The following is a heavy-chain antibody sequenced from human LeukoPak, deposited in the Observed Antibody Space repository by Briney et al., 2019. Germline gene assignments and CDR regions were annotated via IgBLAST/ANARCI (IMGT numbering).Heavy chain of an antibody. Sequence: ASVKVSCKASRYTFTDYWIHWVRQAPVQGLEWIGCMNPNSGVTGYSQRFQGRVTMTRDTSISTSYMELSSLRTADTAVYYCARDPGYLQSDYWGQGTLVTVPS. CDR1: RYTFTDYW. J-gene: IGHJ4*02. CDR2: MNPNSGVT. CDR3: ARDPGYLQSDY. D-gene: IGHD4-11*01. V-gene: IGHV1-2*02.